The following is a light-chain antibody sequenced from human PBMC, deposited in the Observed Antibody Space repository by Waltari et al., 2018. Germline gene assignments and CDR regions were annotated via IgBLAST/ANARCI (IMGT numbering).Light chain of an antibody. Sequence: DIQLTQFPSSLSASVGDRVTITCRASQDIRNSLALYQLKPGKAPNVLIYATSTLYSGVASRFRGSGSGTEFTLTISSLQPEDVATYYCQKYNDAPWTFGRGTRVEIK. CDR3: QKYNDAPWT. CDR1: QDIRNS. J-gene: IGKJ1*01. V-gene: IGKV1-27*01. CDR2: ATS.